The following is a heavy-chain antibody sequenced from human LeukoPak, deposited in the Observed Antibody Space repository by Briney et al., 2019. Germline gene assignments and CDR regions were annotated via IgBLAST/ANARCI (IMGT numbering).Heavy chain of an antibody. Sequence: SETLSLTCAVSGYSISSGHYWGWIRQPPGKGLEWIGSIYHSGSTYYNPSLKSRVTISVDTSKNQSSLKLRSVTAADTAVYYSARHPDGYSSSWYSSPWGQGTLVTVSS. D-gene: IGHD6-13*01. CDR2: IYHSGST. CDR1: GYSISSGHY. CDR3: ARHPDGYSSSWYSSP. V-gene: IGHV4-38-2*01. J-gene: IGHJ5*02.